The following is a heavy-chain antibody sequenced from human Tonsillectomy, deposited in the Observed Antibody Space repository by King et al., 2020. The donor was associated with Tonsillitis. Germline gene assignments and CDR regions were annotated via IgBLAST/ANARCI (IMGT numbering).Heavy chain of an antibody. CDR2: IFYSGNT. J-gene: IGHJ5*02. Sequence: QLQESGPGLVKPSQTLSLTCTVSGGSINGGDYYWGWIRQHPGKGLEWIGYIFYSGNTYYNPSLKGRLIISLDTSKNQFSLKLSSVTAAESAVYYCGRDEGGVFDDWGQGTLVTVSS. CDR3: GRDEGGVFDD. V-gene: IGHV4-31*03. CDR1: GGSINGGDYY. D-gene: IGHD2-15*01.